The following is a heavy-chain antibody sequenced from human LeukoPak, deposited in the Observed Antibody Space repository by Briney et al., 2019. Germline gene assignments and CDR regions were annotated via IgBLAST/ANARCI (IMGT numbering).Heavy chain of an antibody. J-gene: IGHJ5*02. CDR1: GFTFDDYA. D-gene: IGHD3-3*01. Sequence: GGSLRLSCAASGFTFDDYAMHWVRQAPGKGLEWVSGISWNSGSIGYADSVKGRFTISRDNAKNSLYLQMNSLRAEDTAVYYCARDKNYDFWSGYNWFDPWGQGTLVTVSS. CDR2: ISWNSGSI. V-gene: IGHV3-9*01. CDR3: ARDKNYDFWSGYNWFDP.